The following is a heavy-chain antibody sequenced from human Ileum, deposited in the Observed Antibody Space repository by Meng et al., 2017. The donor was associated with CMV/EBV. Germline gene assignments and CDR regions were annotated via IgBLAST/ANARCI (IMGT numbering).Heavy chain of an antibody. CDR3: ARDPRTYSSGWSDTSDY. Sequence: SCAASGFTVSSNYMSWVRQAPGKGLEWVSVIYSGGSTYYADSVKGRFTISRDNSKNTLYLQMNSLRAEDTAVYYCARDPRTYSSGWSDTSDYWGQGTLVTVSS. D-gene: IGHD6-19*01. CDR2: IYSGGST. V-gene: IGHV3-66*02. J-gene: IGHJ4*02. CDR1: GFTVSSNY.